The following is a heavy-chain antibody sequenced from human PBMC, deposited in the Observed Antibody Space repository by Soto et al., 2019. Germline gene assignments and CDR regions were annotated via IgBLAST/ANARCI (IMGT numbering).Heavy chain of an antibody. J-gene: IGHJ4*02. CDR3: ARIPVWGYHDGTAYSYLTF. Sequence: SVKVSCKASGGTFSSYTISWVRQAPGQGLEWMGRIIPILGIANYAQKFQGRVTITADKSTSTAYMELSSLRSDDTAVYYCARIPVWGYHDGTAYSYLTFWGQGSLVTVLL. D-gene: IGHD3-22*01. CDR2: IIPILGIA. V-gene: IGHV1-69*02. CDR1: GGTFSSYT.